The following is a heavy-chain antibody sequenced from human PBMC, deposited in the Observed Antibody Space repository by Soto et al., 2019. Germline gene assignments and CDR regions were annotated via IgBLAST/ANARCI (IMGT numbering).Heavy chain of an antibody. CDR3: AHRPEAPHWGDAFDI. V-gene: IGHV2-5*02. D-gene: IGHD7-27*01. CDR1: GFSLSTSGVG. Sequence: QITLKESGPTLVKPTQTLTLTCTFSGFSLSTSGVGVGWIHQPPGKALEWLALIYWDDDKRYSPSLKSRLTITKDTSKNQVVLTMTNMDPVDTATYYCAHRPEAPHWGDAFDIWGQGTMVTVSS. J-gene: IGHJ3*02. CDR2: IYWDDDK.